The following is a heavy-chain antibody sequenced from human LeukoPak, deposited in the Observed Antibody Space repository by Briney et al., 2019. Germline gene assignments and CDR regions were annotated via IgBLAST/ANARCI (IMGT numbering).Heavy chain of an antibody. D-gene: IGHD2-15*01. Sequence: SETLSLTCTVSGGSISTYYWSWIRQPPGKGLEWIGYIFYSGSTNYNPSLKSRVTISVDTSKNQFSLKLSSLTAADTAVYYCARAVLSYCRGGSCPYFDYWGQGTLVTVSS. CDR1: GGSISTYY. CDR2: IFYSGST. J-gene: IGHJ4*01. CDR3: ARAVLSYCRGGSCPYFDY. V-gene: IGHV4-59*01.